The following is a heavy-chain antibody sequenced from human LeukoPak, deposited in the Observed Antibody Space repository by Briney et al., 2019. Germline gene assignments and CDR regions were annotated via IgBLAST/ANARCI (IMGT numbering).Heavy chain of an antibody. Sequence: ASVKVSCKASGYTFTVYYMHWVRQAPGQGLEWMGWINPNSGGTNYAQKFQGRVTMTRDTSISTAYMELSRLRSDDTAVYYCARPIAAAGTGAVAGTGGDYWGQGTLVTVSS. CDR3: ARPIAAAGTGAVAGTGGDY. V-gene: IGHV1-2*02. D-gene: IGHD6-13*01. CDR2: INPNSGGT. J-gene: IGHJ4*02. CDR1: GYTFTVYY.